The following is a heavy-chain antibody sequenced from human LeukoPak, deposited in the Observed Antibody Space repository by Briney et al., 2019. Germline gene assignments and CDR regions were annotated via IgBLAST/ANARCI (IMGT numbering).Heavy chain of an antibody. V-gene: IGHV3-11*04. CDR1: GFTLSDYY. CDR2: ISSSGSTI. J-gene: IGHJ5*02. Sequence: GGSLRLSCAASGFTLSDYYMSWIRQAPGKGLEWVSYISSSGSTIYYADSVKGRFTISRDNAKNSLYLQMNSLRAEDTAVYYCALRKDSSGEFDPWGEGTRVTVSS. CDR3: ALRKDSSGEFDP. D-gene: IGHD3-22*01.